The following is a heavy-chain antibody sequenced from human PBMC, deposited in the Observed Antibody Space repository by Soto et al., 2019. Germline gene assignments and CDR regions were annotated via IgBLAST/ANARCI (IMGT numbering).Heavy chain of an antibody. CDR3: AKDMGEDPNRFDYYDSSGFLHAFDI. D-gene: IGHD3-22*01. CDR2: ISSSSSTI. V-gene: IGHV3-48*02. Sequence: GSLRLSCAASGFTFSSYSMNWVRQAPGKGLEWVSYISSSSSTIYYADFVKGRFTISRDNAKNSLYLQMNSLRDEGTAVYYCAKDMGEDPNRFDYYDSSGFLHAFDIWGQGTMVTVSS. CDR1: GFTFSSYS. J-gene: IGHJ3*02.